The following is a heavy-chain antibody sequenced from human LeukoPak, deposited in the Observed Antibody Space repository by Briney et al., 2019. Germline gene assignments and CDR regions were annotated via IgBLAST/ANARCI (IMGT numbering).Heavy chain of an antibody. CDR2: TVGGGDGT. CDR1: GFTFSSTS. V-gene: IGHV3-23*01. Sequence: GGSLRLSCAASGFTFSSTSMSWVRQAPGKGLEWVAVTVGGGDGTYYADSVKGRFTISRDNSKNTLYLEMNSLRAEDTAVYYCAEGWVDSSSCAFDIWGQGTVVTVSS. J-gene: IGHJ3*02. CDR3: AEGWVDSSSCAFDI. D-gene: IGHD3-22*01.